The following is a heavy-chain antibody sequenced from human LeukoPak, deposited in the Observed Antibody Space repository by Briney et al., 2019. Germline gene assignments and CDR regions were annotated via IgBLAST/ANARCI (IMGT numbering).Heavy chain of an antibody. Sequence: GGSLRLSCAASGFTLSRYSMNWVRQAPGKGLEWVSSISSSSSYIYYGDSVKGRFTISRDNAKNSLYLQINSLRAEDTAVYYCARGGNLYCSATSCYDFDYWGQGTLVTVPS. CDR3: ARGGNLYCSATSCYDFDY. CDR2: ISSSSSYI. J-gene: IGHJ4*02. V-gene: IGHV3-21*01. D-gene: IGHD2-2*01. CDR1: GFTLSRYS.